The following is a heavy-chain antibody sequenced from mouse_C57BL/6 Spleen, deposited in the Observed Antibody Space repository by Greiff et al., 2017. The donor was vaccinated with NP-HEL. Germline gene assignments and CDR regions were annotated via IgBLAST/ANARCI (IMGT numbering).Heavy chain of an antibody. Sequence: VKLQESGAELARPGASVKLSCKASGYTFTSYGISWVKQRTGQGLEWIGEIYPRSGNTYYNEKFKGKATLTADKSSSTAYMELRSLTSEDSAVYFCARPYGSSYASYFDYWGQGTTLTVSS. D-gene: IGHD1-1*01. CDR3: ARPYGSSYASYFDY. J-gene: IGHJ2*01. V-gene: IGHV1-81*01. CDR1: GYTFTSYG. CDR2: IYPRSGNT.